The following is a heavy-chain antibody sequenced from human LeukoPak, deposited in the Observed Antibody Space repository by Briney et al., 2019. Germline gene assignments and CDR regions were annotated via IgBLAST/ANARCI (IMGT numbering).Heavy chain of an antibody. CDR3: ARDTDGSLDY. V-gene: IGHV3-48*04. CDR2: IGRTAI. Sequence: PGGSLRLSCAASGFTVRTYSMGWVRQAPGKGLEWVSYIGRTAIYADSVRGRFTISRDNPKNSLYLQMNSLRADDTAVYYCARDTDGSLDYWGQGTLVTVAS. J-gene: IGHJ4*02. D-gene: IGHD1-26*01. CDR1: GFTVRTYS.